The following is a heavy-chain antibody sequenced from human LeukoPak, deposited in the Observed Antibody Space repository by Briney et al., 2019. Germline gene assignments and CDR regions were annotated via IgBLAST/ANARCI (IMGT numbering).Heavy chain of an antibody. CDR1: GFTVSSNY. J-gene: IGHJ3*02. CDR3: ARVTGSSPTFNI. Sequence: GGSLRLSCAASGFTVSSNYMSWVRQAPGKGLEWVSLIYSDGGTYYADSVKGRFTISRDISKNTLYLQVNSLTAEDTAVYYCARVTGSSPTFNIWGQGTMVTVSS. V-gene: IGHV3-53*01. CDR2: IYSDGGT. D-gene: IGHD1-26*01.